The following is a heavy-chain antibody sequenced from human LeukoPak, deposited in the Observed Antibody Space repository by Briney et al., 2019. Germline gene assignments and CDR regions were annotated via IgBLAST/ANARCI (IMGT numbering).Heavy chain of an antibody. CDR2: IYYGGST. D-gene: IGHD2-8*01. CDR3: ARASRYCTNGVCYSGSGALDY. CDR1: GGSISSGGYY. J-gene: IGHJ4*02. V-gene: IGHV4-31*03. Sequence: SETLSLTCTVSGGSISSGGYYWSWIRQHPGKGLEWIGYIYYGGSTYYNPSLKSRVTISVDTSKNQFSLKLSSVTAADTAVYYCARASRYCTNGVCYSGSGALDYWGQGTLVTVSS.